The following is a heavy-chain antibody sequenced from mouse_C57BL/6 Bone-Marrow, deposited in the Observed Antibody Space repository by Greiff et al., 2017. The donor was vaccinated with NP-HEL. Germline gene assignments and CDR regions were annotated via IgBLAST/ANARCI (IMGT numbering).Heavy chain of an antibody. CDR2: IHPNSGST. CDR3: ARSSDGYYGFDY. CDR1: GYTFTSYW. D-gene: IGHD2-3*01. J-gene: IGHJ2*01. V-gene: IGHV1-64*01. Sequence: VQLQQPGAELVKPGASVKLSCKASGYTFTSYWMHWVKQRPGQGLEWIGMIHPNSGSTNYNEKFKSKATLTVDKSSSTAYMQLSSLTSEDSAVYYCARSSDGYYGFDYWGQGTTLTVSS.